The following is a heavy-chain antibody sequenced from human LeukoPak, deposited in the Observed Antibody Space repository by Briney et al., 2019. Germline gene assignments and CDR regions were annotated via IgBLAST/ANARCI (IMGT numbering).Heavy chain of an antibody. CDR2: ISSSGSTI. CDR3: AKGDSAMITHNFDY. V-gene: IGHV3-11*01. J-gene: IGHJ4*02. Sequence: GGSLRLSCAASGFTFSDYYMSWIRQAPGKGLEWVSYISSSGSTIYYADSVRGRFTISRDNYKNTLYVHMNSLRAEDTAVYYCAKGDSAMITHNFDYWGQGTLVTVSS. CDR1: GFTFSDYY. D-gene: IGHD5-18*01.